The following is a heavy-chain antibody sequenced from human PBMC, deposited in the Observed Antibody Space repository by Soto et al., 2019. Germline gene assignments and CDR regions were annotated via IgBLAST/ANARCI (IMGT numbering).Heavy chain of an antibody. CDR1: VLTFSHAW. V-gene: IGHV3-15*01. Sequence: PGGSLRLSCSASVLTFSHAWMTWFRQAPGKGLEWVGRIKSKLNGETTDYAAPMQGRFTISRDDSQNTLYLHMNSLQTEDTAVYYCVTSGKDYGAFWGQGTLVTVSS. CDR2: IKSKLNGETT. D-gene: IGHD4-17*01. J-gene: IGHJ4*02. CDR3: VTSGKDYGAF.